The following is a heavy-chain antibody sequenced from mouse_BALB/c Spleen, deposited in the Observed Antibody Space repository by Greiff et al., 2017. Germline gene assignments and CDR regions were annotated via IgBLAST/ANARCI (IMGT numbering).Heavy chain of an antibody. CDR3: NGGLLRKVYFDY. D-gene: IGHD2-3*01. V-gene: IGHV14-4*02. J-gene: IGHJ2*01. CDR2: IDPENGDT. CDR1: GFNIKDYY. Sequence: EVQLQQSGAELVRSGASVKLSCTASGFNIKDYYMHWVKQRPEQGLERIGWIDPENGDTEYAPKFQGKATMTADTSSNTAYLQLSSLTSEDTAVYYCNGGLLRKVYFDYWGQGTTLTVSS.